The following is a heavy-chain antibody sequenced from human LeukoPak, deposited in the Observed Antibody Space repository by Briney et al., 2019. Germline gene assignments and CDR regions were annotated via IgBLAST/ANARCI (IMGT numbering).Heavy chain of an antibody. J-gene: IGHJ4*02. CDR1: GFTFSNYG. D-gene: IGHD1-26*01. CDR3: ARDRYWAFDY. CDR2: IRYDGSDK. V-gene: IGHV3-30*02. Sequence: PGGSLRLSCAASGFTFSNYGMDWVRRAPGKGLEWVAFIRYDGSDKYYADSVKGRFTISRDNSKNTLYLQMNSLRVEDTAIYYCARDRYWAFDYWGQGTLVTVSS.